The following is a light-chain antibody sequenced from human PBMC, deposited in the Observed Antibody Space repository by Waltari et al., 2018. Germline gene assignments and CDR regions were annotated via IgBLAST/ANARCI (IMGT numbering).Light chain of an antibody. V-gene: IGKV2-30*02. CDR1: QSLVHSDGNNY. Sequence: DVVLTQSPLSLPVTLGQPASLSCGSSQSLVHSDGNNYLSWFQQRPGQSPRRLIYKVSNRESGVPDRFSGSGSGTDFTLKISRVEAEDVAIYYCMQATHWPWTFGQGTKVEIK. CDR2: KVS. J-gene: IGKJ1*01. CDR3: MQATHWPWT.